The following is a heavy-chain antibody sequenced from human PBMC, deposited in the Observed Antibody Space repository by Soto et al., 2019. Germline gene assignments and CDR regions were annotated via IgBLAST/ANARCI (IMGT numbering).Heavy chain of an antibody. D-gene: IGHD2-15*01. CDR2: IDWDDDK. V-gene: IGHV2-70*04. CDR1: GFSLSTSGMR. CDR3: ARMFHCSGGTCPFDY. Sequence: GSGPTLVNPTQTLTLTGTFSGFSLSTSGMRVSWIHQPPGKALEWLARIDWDDDKFYNTSLKTRLTISKDSSKNQVVLTMTNMDPVDTATYYCARMFHCSGGTCPFDYWGQGALVTVSS. J-gene: IGHJ4*02.